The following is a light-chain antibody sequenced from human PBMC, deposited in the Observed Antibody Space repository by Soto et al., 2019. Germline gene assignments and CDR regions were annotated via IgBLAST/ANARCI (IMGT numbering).Light chain of an antibody. V-gene: IGKV3-20*01. Sequence: EIVLTQSPGTLSSSPGERATLSCRASQSVTSNYLVWYQHKPGQGPRLLIYGASSRATGIPERFSGSGSGTEFTLTITRLEPEDFAVYYCHQYGNSPPTFGQGTKLEIK. CDR1: QSVTSNY. CDR2: GAS. J-gene: IGKJ2*01. CDR3: HQYGNSPPT.